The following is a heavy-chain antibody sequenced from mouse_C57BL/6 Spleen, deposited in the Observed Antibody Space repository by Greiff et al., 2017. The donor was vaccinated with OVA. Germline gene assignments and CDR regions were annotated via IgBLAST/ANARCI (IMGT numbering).Heavy chain of an antibody. J-gene: IGHJ4*01. CDR1: GYTFTDYE. CDR3: TRSGRMDY. CDR2: IDPETGGT. Sequence: QVHVKQSGAELVRPGASVTLSCKASGYTFTDYEMHWVKQTPVHVLEWIGAIDPETGGTAYNQKFKGKAILTADKSSSTAYMELRSLTSEDSAVYYCTRSGRMDYWGQGTSVTVSS. V-gene: IGHV1-15*01.